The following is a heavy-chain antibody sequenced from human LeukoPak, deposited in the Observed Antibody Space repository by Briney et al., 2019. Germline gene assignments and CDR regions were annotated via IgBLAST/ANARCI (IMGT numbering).Heavy chain of an antibody. D-gene: IGHD5-12*01. J-gene: IGHJ6*04. Sequence: GGSLRLSCAASGFTFSSFAMHWVRQAPGKGLEWXAVISYDGTNKYNADSVKGRFTISRDNPKNTLYLQMNGLRAEDTAVYYCARDGNSGYNSDYYYGMDVWGKGTTVTVSS. CDR3: ARDGNSGYNSDYYYGMDV. CDR2: ISYDGTNK. V-gene: IGHV3-30*04. CDR1: GFTFSSFA.